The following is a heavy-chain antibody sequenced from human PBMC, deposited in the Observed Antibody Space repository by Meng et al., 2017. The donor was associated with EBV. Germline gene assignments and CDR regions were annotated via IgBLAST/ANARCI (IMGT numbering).Heavy chain of an antibody. CDR1: GGPFRYYA. V-gene: IGHV1-69*01. J-gene: IGHJ4*02. CDR2: FLPRLGAP. D-gene: IGHD3-10*01. CDR3: ASESGRGYTPDY. Sequence: VQLVPSWAEVKKPGSSVKVSCKTSGGPFRYYAISWVRQAPGQGLEWLGGFLPRLGAPNYAQKFHGRVKITADESTSTHYMDLSSLRSEDTAIYYCASESGRGYTPDYWGQGTLVTVPS.